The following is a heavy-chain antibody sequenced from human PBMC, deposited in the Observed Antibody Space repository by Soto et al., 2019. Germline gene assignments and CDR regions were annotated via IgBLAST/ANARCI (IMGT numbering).Heavy chain of an antibody. Sequence: ASVKVSCKASGYTFTGYYMHWVRQAPGQGLEWMGWINPNSGGTNYAQKFQGWVTMTRDTSIGTAYMELSRLRSDDTAVYYCARDRVGYGTNEENYYYYYGMDVWGQGTTVTVSS. CDR3: ARDRVGYGTNEENYYYYYGMDV. J-gene: IGHJ6*02. D-gene: IGHD2-8*02. CDR1: GYTFTGYY. CDR2: INPNSGGT. V-gene: IGHV1-2*04.